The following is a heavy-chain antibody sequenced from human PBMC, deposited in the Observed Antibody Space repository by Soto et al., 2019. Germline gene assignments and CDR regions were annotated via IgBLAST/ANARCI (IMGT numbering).Heavy chain of an antibody. J-gene: IGHJ4*02. CDR3: LSHSPEDMIRT. CDR2: IRNKANSYAT. CDR1: GFTFSGSS. D-gene: IGHD2-15*01. V-gene: IGHV3-73*02. Sequence: EVQLVESGGGLVQPGGSLKLSCAASGFTFSGSSVHWVRQASGKGLEWVGRIRNKANSYATAYAASVRDTFNISRDDSKNTAFLQMNSLNTEYTGVYYCLSHSPEDMIRTWGQGTLVTVSS.